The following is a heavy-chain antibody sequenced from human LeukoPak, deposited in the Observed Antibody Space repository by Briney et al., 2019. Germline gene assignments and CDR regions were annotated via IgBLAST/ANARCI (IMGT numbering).Heavy chain of an antibody. J-gene: IGHJ5*02. V-gene: IGHV3-23*01. CDR1: GFTFSSYA. CDR2: ISGSGGST. Sequence: GGSLRLSCAASGFTFSSYAVSWVRQAPGKGLEWVSAISGSGGSTYYADSVKGRFTISRDNSKNTLYLQMNSLRAEDTAVYYCAKDPVEMATAVGWFDPWGQGTLVTVSS. D-gene: IGHD5-24*01. CDR3: AKDPVEMATAVGWFDP.